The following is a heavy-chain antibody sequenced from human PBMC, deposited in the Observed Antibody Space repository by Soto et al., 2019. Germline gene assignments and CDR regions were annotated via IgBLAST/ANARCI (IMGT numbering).Heavy chain of an antibody. Sequence: QVQLVQSGAEVKKPGASVKVSCKASGYTFTSYGISWVRQAPGQGLEWMGWISAYNGNTNYAQKLQGRVTMTTDTDTSTASMGLRRLRSDATAVYSCARESKIPVTKLDYWGQGTLVTVSS. CDR1: GYTFTSYG. V-gene: IGHV1-18*01. CDR2: ISAYNGNT. J-gene: IGHJ4*02. CDR3: ARESKIPVTKLDY. D-gene: IGHD4-4*01.